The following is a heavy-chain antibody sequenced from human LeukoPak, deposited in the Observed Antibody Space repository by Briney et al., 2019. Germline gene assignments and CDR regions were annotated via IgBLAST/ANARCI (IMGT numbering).Heavy chain of an antibody. CDR1: GFTFSSYA. Sequence: GGSLRLSCAASGFTFSSYAMHWVRQAPGKGLEWMGWISAYNGNTNYAQKLQGRVTMTTDTSTSTAYMELRSLRSDDTAVYYCASSSTPLDAFDIWGQGTMVTVSS. CDR3: ASSSTPLDAFDI. D-gene: IGHD2-2*01. V-gene: IGHV1-18*01. J-gene: IGHJ3*02. CDR2: ISAYNGNT.